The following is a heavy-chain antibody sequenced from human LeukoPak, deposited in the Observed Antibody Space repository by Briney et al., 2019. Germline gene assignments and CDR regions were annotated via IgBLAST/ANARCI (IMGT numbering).Heavy chain of an antibody. CDR1: GFTFSDYY. V-gene: IGHV3-11*04. CDR2: ISSGGSVM. D-gene: IGHD1-26*01. J-gene: IGHJ4*02. CDR3: AGGGGSYYFDS. Sequence: GGSPRLSCAASGFTFSDYYMSWIRQAPGKGLEWVSYISSGGSVMYYADSVKGRFTISRDNAKNSLYLQVNSLRAEDTAVYYCAGGGGSYYFDSWGQGTLVTVSS.